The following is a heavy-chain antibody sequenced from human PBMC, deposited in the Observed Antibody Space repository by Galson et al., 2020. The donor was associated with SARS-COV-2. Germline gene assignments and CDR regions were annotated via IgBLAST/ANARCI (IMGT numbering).Heavy chain of an antibody. D-gene: IGHD3-22*01. CDR3: ARHPRSITMIVVVISWFDP. Sequence: SETLSLTCTVSGGSISSSSYYWGWIRQPPGKGLEWIGSIHYSGSTYYNPSLKSRVTISVDTSKNQFSLKLSSVTAADTAVYYCARHPRSITMIVVVISWFDPWGQGTLVTVSS. J-gene: IGHJ5*02. V-gene: IGHV4-39*01. CDR1: GGSISSSSYY. CDR2: IHYSGST.